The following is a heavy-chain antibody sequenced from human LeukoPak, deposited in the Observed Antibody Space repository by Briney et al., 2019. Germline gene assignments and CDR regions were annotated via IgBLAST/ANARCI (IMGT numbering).Heavy chain of an antibody. CDR1: GINVSSNY. CDR2: IYGGDAA. V-gene: IGHV3-66*02. CDR3: VTSTGQQFIPYDY. Sequence: GGSLRLSCAASGINVSSNYMTWIRQAPGKGLEWVSLIYGGDAAYYAESVRGRFMISRDNLKNTLFLQMNSLRVEDTAVYYRVTSTGQQFIPYDYWGQGTHVTVSS. J-gene: IGHJ4*02. D-gene: IGHD6-13*01.